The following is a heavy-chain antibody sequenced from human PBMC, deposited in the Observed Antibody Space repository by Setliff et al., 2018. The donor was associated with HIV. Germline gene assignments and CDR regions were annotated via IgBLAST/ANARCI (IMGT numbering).Heavy chain of an antibody. CDR2: INADNGNT. D-gene: IGHD3-10*01. CDR3: VSELPGST. Sequence: VASVKVSCKTSGYTFTNYPIYWVRQAPGQRLEWMGEINADNGNTQYSQKFQGRVTITRDTSANTVYMELSSLKSEDTGVYYCVSELPGSTWGQGTLVTVSS. J-gene: IGHJ4*02. CDR1: GYTFTNYP. V-gene: IGHV1-3*01.